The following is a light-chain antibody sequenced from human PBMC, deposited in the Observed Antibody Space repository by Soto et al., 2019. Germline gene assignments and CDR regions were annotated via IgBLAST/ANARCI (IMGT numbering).Light chain of an antibody. CDR3: QSYDTSLSGYV. Sequence: QSVLTQPPSVSGAPGQRVTISCTGSSSNIGAGYEIHWYQQVPGTAPKPLIYANNNRASGVPDRFSGSKSGTSASLAITGLQAEDEADYYCQSYDTSLSGYVFGPGTNLTVL. CDR2: ANN. J-gene: IGLJ1*01. V-gene: IGLV1-40*01. CDR1: SSNIGAGYE.